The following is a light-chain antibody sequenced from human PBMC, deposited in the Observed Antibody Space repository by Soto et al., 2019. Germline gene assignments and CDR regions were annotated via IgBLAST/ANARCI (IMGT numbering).Light chain of an antibody. V-gene: IGLV1-40*01. CDR2: GNS. Sequence: QAVLTQPPSVSGAPGQRVTISRTGSSSNIGAGYDVHWYQQLPGTAPKLLIYGNSNRPSGVPDRFSGSKSGTSASLAITGLQAEDEADYYCQSYDSSVSGYVFGTGTKVTVL. CDR1: SSNIGAGYD. CDR3: QSYDSSVSGYV. J-gene: IGLJ1*01.